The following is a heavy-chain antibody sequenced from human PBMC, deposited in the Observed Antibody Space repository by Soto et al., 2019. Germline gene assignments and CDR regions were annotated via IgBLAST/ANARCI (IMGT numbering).Heavy chain of an antibody. D-gene: IGHD3-3*01. CDR3: AGAMENPYFYYGLNV. CDR2: ISSNGGST. V-gene: IGHV3-64*04. J-gene: IGHJ6*02. CDR1: GFTFSSYA. Sequence: GWSLRLSCSASGFTFSSYAMHWVRQAPGKGLEYVSAISSNGGSTYYADSVKGRFTISRDNSKNTLYLQMNSLRVEDTATYYCAGAMENPYFYYGLNVWGQGTTVTVS.